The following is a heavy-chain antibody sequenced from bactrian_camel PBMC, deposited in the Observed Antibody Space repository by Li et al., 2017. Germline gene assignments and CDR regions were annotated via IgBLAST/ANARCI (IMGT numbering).Heavy chain of an antibody. Sequence: QVQLVESGGGSVQAGETLTLSCLISGYTYKRPGICLGWFRQAAGKQREWVAGIGVDGSTGYLDAVKGRFTISKDKAKDTVYLQMNNLKPEDTANYICNARGDWYCNNWGQGTQVTVS. J-gene: IGHJ4*01. CDR3: NARGDWYCNN. CDR2: IGVDGST. V-gene: IGHV3S53*01. D-gene: IGHD6*01. CDR1: GYTYKRPG.